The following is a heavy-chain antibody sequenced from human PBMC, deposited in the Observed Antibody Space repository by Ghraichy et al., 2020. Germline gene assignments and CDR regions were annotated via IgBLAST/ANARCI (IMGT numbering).Heavy chain of an antibody. V-gene: IGHV1-46*01. CDR2: INPSGGST. Sequence: ASVKVSCKASGYTFTSYYMHWVRQAPGQGLEWMGIINPSGGSTSYAQKFQGRVTMTRDTSTSTVYMELSSLRSEDTAVYYCARDLGRYCSSTSCPAGWFDPWGQGTLVTVSS. J-gene: IGHJ5*02. CDR3: ARDLGRYCSSTSCPAGWFDP. CDR1: GYTFTSYY. D-gene: IGHD2-2*01.